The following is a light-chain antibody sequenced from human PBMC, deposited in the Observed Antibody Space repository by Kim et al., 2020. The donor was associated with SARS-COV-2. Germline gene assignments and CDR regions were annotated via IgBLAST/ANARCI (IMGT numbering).Light chain of an antibody. CDR3: QQYNKWPPIT. CDR1: QSVSSN. J-gene: IGKJ5*01. V-gene: IGKV3-15*01. Sequence: EIVMTQSPATLSVSPGERATLSCRASQSVSSNLAWYQQKPGQAPTLLMYGASIRATGIQARFSGSGSGTEFTLTISSLQSEDFALYYCQQYNKWPPITFGQGTRLEIK. CDR2: GAS.